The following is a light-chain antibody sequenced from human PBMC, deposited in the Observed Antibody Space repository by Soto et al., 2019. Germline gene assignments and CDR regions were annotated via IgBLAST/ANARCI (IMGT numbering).Light chain of an antibody. J-gene: IGKJ5*01. V-gene: IGKV2D-29*02. CDR2: EVS. CDR1: QSLLHITGETF. CDR3: MQSTQLPPT. Sequence: DGVMTQTPLSLSVAPGQPASISCKSSQSLLHITGETFLFWYLQKPGQSPQLLIYEVSTRVSGVPDRFSGSGSGTDFTLEISRVETDDVGIYYCMQSTQLPPTFGQGTRREIK.